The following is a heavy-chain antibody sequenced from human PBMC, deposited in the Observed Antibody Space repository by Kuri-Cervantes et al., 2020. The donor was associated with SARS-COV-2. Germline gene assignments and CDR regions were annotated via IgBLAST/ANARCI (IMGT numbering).Heavy chain of an antibody. J-gene: IGHJ6*03. CDR1: GFTFSSYG. CDR2: IRYDGSNK. CDR3: ARVETSHYSSYYMDV. Sequence: GESLKISCAASGFTFSSYGMHWVRQAPGKGLEWVAFIRYDGSNKYYADSVKGRFTISRDNSKNTLYLQMNSLRAEDTAVYFCARVETSHYSSYYMDVWGKGTTVTVSS. V-gene: IGHV3-30*02.